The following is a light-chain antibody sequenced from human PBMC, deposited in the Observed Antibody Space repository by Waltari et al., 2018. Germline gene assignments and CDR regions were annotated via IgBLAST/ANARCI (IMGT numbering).Light chain of an antibody. J-gene: IGLJ2*01. CDR3: VAWDASLSSPV. V-gene: IGLV1-47*01. CDR1: SSNIGSNL. CDR2: RNT. Sequence: QSVLTQTPSASGTTGQRVTISCAGSSSNIGSNLVYWYQQLPGTAPKLLIHRNTQRSSGVPDRVSGAKSGTSASLAISGLRSEDEADYYCVAWDASLSSPVFGGGTKLTVL.